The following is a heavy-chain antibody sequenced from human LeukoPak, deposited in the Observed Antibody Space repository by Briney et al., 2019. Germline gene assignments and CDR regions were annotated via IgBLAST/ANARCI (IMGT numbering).Heavy chain of an antibody. CDR1: GGSFSGYY. V-gene: IGHV4-34*01. D-gene: IGHD3-9*01. Sequence: SETLSLTCAVYGGSFSGYYWSWIRQPPGKGLEWIGEINHSGSTNYNPSLKSRVTLSVDTSKNQFSLKLSSVTTADTAVYYCARVTYFDWSFDYWGQGTLVTVSS. J-gene: IGHJ4*02. CDR3: ARVTYFDWSFDY. CDR2: INHSGST.